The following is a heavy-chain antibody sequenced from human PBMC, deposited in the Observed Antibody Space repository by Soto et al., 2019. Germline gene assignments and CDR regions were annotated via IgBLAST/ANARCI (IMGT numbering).Heavy chain of an antibody. D-gene: IGHD3-10*01. CDR3: ARGAGIGDY. V-gene: IGHV3-7*04. CDR2: IKEEGSEK. Sequence: PGGSLRLSCAASGFTFSLYWMSWVRQAPGKGLEWLANIKEEGSEKYYVDSVKGRFTISRDNAKNSLYLQVNGLRAEDTAVYYCARGAGIGDYWGQGTLVTVSS. CDR1: GFTFSLYW. J-gene: IGHJ4*02.